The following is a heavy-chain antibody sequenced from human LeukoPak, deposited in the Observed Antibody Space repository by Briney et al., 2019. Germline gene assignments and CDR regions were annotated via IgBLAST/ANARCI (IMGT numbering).Heavy chain of an antibody. CDR1: GYTFTSYD. CDR3: ARVGDPVTTIDY. D-gene: IGHD4-17*01. Sequence: GASVKVSGKASGYTFTSYDINWVRQATGQGLEWMGWMNPNSGNTGYAQKFQGRVTITRNTSISTAYMELSSLRSEDTAVYYCARVGDPVTTIDYWGQGTLVTVSS. V-gene: IGHV1-8*03. CDR2: MNPNSGNT. J-gene: IGHJ4*02.